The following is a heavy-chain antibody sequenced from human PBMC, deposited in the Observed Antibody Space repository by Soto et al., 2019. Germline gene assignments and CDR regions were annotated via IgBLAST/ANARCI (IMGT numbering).Heavy chain of an antibody. CDR3: AREGALKPFSS. Sequence: GGSLRLSCAASGFTFSSYAMNWVRQAPGKGLEWVSHISGTSVYIHYADSVKGRFTISRDNAKNSVYLQMDSLRVEDTAVYYSAREGALKPFSSWGQGALVTVSS. CDR1: GFTFSSYA. V-gene: IGHV3-21*01. CDR2: ISGTSVYI. J-gene: IGHJ5*02.